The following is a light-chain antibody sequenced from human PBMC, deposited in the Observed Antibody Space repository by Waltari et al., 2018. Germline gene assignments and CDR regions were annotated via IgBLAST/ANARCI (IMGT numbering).Light chain of an antibody. Sequence: DILMTQAPSTLSASVGDRVTITCRASQSISNWLAWYQQKPGKPPNLLIYKASILHSGVPSRFSGSGSGTEFTLTISSLQPDDFAIYYCQQYNSHQGTFGQGTNVELK. CDR3: QQYNSHQGT. J-gene: IGKJ1*01. V-gene: IGKV1-5*03. CDR1: QSISNW. CDR2: KAS.